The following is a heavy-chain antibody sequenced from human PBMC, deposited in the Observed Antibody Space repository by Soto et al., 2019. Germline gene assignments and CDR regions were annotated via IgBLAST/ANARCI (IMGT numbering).Heavy chain of an antibody. Sequence: EVLLVESGGALVQPGGSLRLSCEASGFAFRIYEMNWVRQAPGKGLEWLSYIGSTGSTIYYADSVKGRFTISRDDVKNSVYLQMNTLRAEDTAVYYCASRGYSGYDWGWYFDFWGQGTPVTVSS. D-gene: IGHD5-12*01. J-gene: IGHJ4*02. CDR3: ASRGYSGYDWGWYFDF. CDR1: GFAFRIYE. V-gene: IGHV3-48*03. CDR2: IGSTGSTI.